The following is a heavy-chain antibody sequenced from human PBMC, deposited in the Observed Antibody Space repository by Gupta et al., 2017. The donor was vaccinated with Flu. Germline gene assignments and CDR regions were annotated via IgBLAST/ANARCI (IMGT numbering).Heavy chain of an antibody. J-gene: IGHJ6*02. CDR2: RSYDGSDK. Sequence: GLEWVAVRSYDGSDKYYADSVKGRLTISRDNSKNTLNLQMDSLRPEDTAIYYCAKVPANDYGYGFYYHGVDVWGQGTTVTVSS. CDR3: AKVPANDYGYGFYYHGVDV. D-gene: IGHD5-12*01. V-gene: IGHV3-30*18.